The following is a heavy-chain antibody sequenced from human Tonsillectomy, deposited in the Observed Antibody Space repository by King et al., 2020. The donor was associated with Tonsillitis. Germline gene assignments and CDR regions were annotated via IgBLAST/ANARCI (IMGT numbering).Heavy chain of an antibody. CDR3: ATSSGGGQ. V-gene: IGHV3-7*03. CDR2: RKEDGREK. Sequence: VQLVEAGGGLVQPGGSLGLSCAASVFTFSSYWMSWVRQAPGKGLEWGANRKEDGREKYYVDSVRGRFTISRDNAKNLLYLQMNSLRAEDTAVYYCATSSGGGQWGQGTLVTVSS. J-gene: IGHJ4*02. D-gene: IGHD3-22*01. CDR1: VFTFSSYW.